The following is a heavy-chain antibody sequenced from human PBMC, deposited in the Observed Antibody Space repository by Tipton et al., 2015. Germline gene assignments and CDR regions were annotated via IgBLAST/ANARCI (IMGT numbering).Heavy chain of an antibody. D-gene: IGHD3-22*01. J-gene: IGHJ4*02. CDR1: GGSVSSGSYY. Sequence: TLSLTCTVSGGSVSSGSYYWSWIRQPPGKGLEWIGYRYYSGSTKYSPSLKSRVTISVDTSNNQFSLNLNSVTAEDTAVYYCAREVWYNDSTGYDYWGQGTLVTVSS. V-gene: IGHV4-61*01. CDR3: AREVWYNDSTGYDY. CDR2: RYYSGST.